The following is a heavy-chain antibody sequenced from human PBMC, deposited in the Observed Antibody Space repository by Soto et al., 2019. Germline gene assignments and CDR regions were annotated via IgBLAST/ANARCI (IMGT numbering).Heavy chain of an antibody. CDR2: MNPNSGNT. V-gene: IGHV1-8*01. CDR3: ARGPGRRAARRNYYYYYYMDV. CDR1: GYTFTIYD. D-gene: IGHD6-6*01. Sequence: ASVKVSCKASGYTFTIYDINWVRQATGQGLEWMGWMNPNSGNTGYAQKFQGRVTMTRNTSISTAHMELSSLRSEDTAVYYCARGPGRRAARRNYYYYYYMDVWGKGTTVTVSS. J-gene: IGHJ6*03.